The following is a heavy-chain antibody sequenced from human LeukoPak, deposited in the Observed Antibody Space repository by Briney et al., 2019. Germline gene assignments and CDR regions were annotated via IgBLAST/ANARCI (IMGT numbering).Heavy chain of an antibody. V-gene: IGHV3-23*01. D-gene: IGHD2-2*01. CDR1: GFTFSNYA. CDR2: ISDNGGRT. CDR3: AKRFCGSSSCPAGY. Sequence: GGSLRLPCAAPGFTFSNYAMSWVRQAPGKGLEWVSVISDNGGRTYYADSVKGPFTISRDNFKKTLFLQMNNLRAEDTAVYFCAKRFCGSSSCPAGYWGQGTLVTVSS. J-gene: IGHJ4*02.